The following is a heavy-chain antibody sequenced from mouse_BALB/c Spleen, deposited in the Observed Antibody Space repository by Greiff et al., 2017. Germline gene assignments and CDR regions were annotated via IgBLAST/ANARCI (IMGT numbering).Heavy chain of an antibody. Sequence: QVQLQQSGAELVRPGVSVKISCKGSGYTFTDYAMHWVKQSHAKSLEWIGVISTYYGDASYNQKFKGKATMTVDKSSSTAYMELARLTSEDSAIYYCAGGTNHDYWGQGTTLTVSS. CDR2: ISTYYGDA. V-gene: IGHV1S137*01. CDR1: GYTFTDYA. J-gene: IGHJ2*01. D-gene: IGHD1-3*01. CDR3: AGGTNHDY.